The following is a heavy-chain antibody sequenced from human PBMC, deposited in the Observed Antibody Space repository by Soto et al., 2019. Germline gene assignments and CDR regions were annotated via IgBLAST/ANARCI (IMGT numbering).Heavy chain of an antibody. V-gene: IGHV1-46*03. Sequence: QVQLVQSGAEVKKPGASVKVSCKASGYTFTSYYMHWVRQAPGQGLEWMGIINPSGGSTSYAQKFQGRVTMTRDTSTSTVYMELSSLRSEDTAVYYCARTDRNCTNGVCSFDYWGQGTLVTVSS. CDR3: ARTDRNCTNGVCSFDY. J-gene: IGHJ4*02. D-gene: IGHD2-8*01. CDR1: GYTFTSYY. CDR2: INPSGGST.